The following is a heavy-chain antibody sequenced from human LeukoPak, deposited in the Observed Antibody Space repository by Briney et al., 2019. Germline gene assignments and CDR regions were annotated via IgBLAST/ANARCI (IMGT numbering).Heavy chain of an antibody. CDR3: ARGDYDFWSGYYPRFDY. D-gene: IGHD3-3*01. J-gene: IGHJ4*02. CDR2: IYYSGST. V-gene: IGHV4-59*01. CDR1: GGSISSYY. Sequence: PSETPSLTCAVYGGSISSYYWSWIRQPPGKGLEWIGYIYYSGSTNYNPSLKSRVTISVDTSKNQFSLKLSSVTAADTAVYYCARGDYDFWSGYYPRFDYWGQGTLVTVSS.